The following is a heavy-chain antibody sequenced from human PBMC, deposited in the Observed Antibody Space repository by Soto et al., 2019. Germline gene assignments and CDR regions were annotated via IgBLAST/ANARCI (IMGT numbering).Heavy chain of an antibody. CDR2: IYWDDDE. CDR3: AHSYSSSPDDGFDV. J-gene: IGHJ3*01. CDR1: GFSLTTHGVG. Sequence: QITLKESGQTLVKPTQILTLTCTFSGFSLTTHGVGVGWIRQPPGEALEWLALIYWDDDERYSPSLRSRLTITKDTSKNQVVLTMTNMEPVDTGTYYCAHSYSSSPDDGFDVWGQGTRVTVSS. D-gene: IGHD6-6*01. V-gene: IGHV2-5*02.